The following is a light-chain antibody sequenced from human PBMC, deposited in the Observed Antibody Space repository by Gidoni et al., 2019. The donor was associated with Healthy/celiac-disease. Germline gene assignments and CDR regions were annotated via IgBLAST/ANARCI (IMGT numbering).Light chain of an antibody. CDR3: QQYGSSPGT. V-gene: IGKV3-20*01. CDR1: PSVSSSY. Sequence: EIVLTQSPGTLSLSPGESATISCRARPSVSSSYLAWYQQKPGQAPRLLIYGASSRATGIPDRFSGSGSGTDFTLTISRLEPEDFAVYYCQQYGSSPGTFGPGTKVDIK. CDR2: GAS. J-gene: IGKJ3*01.